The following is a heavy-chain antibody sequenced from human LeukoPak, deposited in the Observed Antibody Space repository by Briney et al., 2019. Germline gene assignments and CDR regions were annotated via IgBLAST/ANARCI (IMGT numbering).Heavy chain of an antibody. CDR2: IYSSGST. J-gene: IGHJ4*02. CDR1: GGSISGHY. V-gene: IGHV4-59*11. Sequence: SETLSLTCTVSGGSISGHYWSWIRQPPGQGLERIGFIYSSGSTNYNPSLKSRVTISVVTSKNQLSLTLSSVTAADTAVYYCARDRGSEAGFDYWGQGTLVTVSS. CDR3: ARDRGSEAGFDY. D-gene: IGHD6-19*01.